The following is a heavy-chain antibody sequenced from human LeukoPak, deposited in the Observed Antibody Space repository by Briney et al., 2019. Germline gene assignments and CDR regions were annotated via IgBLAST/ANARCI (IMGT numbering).Heavy chain of an antibody. CDR2: ISGSGGST. J-gene: IGHJ4*02. Sequence: GGSLRLSCAASGFTFSSYGMSWVRQAPGKGLEWVSAISGSGGSTYYADSVKGRFTISRDNSKNTLYLQMNSLRAEDTAVYYCAKDGISSGYLYYFDYWDQGALVTVSS. CDR3: AKDGISSGYLYYFDY. CDR1: GFTFSSYG. D-gene: IGHD3-22*01. V-gene: IGHV3-23*01.